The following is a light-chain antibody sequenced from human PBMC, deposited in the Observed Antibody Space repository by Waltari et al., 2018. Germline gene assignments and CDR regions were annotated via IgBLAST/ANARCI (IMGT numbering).Light chain of an antibody. CDR3: QQYNNYPYT. V-gene: IGKV1-5*01. Sequence: IQMTQSPSTLSASVGDRVTITCRASQTISTWLAWYQHKPGQAPKLLIYDASTIQSGVPSRFSGSGSGTEFTLTISSLQPDDFATYYCQQYNNYPYTFGQGTKLEIK. CDR2: DAS. J-gene: IGKJ2*01. CDR1: QTISTW.